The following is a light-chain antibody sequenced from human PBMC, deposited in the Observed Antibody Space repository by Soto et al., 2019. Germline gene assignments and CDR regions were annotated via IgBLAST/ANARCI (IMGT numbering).Light chain of an antibody. CDR1: QSISSNY. V-gene: IGKV3-20*01. Sequence: EIVLTQSPGTLSLFAGERATLSCRATQSISSNYLAGYQQKPGQAPRLLIYIASRRATGIPDRFSGSGSGTDFTLTISRLEPEDFAVYYCQQYDTSPWTFGQGTKVEIK. J-gene: IGKJ1*01. CDR2: IAS. CDR3: QQYDTSPWT.